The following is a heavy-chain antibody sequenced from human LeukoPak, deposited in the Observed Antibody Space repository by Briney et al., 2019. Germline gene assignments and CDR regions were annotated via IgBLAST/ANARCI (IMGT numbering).Heavy chain of an antibody. V-gene: IGHV3-48*03. CDR1: GFTFSSYE. D-gene: IGHD3-3*01. J-gene: IGHJ4*02. CDR3: ANSPFWSGYSPRDY. CDR2: ISSSGSTI. Sequence: PGGSLRLSCAASGFTFSSYEMNWVRQAPGKWLEWVSYISSSGSTIYYADSVKGRFTISRDNAKNSLYLQMNSLRAEDTAVYYCANSPFWSGYSPRDYWGQGTLVTVSS.